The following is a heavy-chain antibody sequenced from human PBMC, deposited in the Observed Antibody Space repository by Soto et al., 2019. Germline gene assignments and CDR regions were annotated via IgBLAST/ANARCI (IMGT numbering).Heavy chain of an antibody. J-gene: IGHJ5*02. CDR3: TRDSPHRRLDP. CDR2: ISNDGSNK. V-gene: IGHV3-30*03. Sequence: GGSLRLSCAASGLTFSSYGMHWVRQAPGKGLGWVAVISNDGSNKYYADSVKGRFTISRDNAKNTLYLQMNSLRTEDTAVYYCTRDSPHRRLDPWGQGTLVTVSS. CDR1: GLTFSSYG.